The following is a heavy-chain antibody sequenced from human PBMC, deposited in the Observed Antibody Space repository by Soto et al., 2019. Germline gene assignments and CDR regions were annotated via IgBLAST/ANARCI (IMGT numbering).Heavy chain of an antibody. V-gene: IGHV4-61*01. Sequence: QVQLQESGPGLVKPSETLSLTCSVSGGSVISGYYYWSWIRQPPGKGLEWIGYIYYSGSAYYNPSLKSRVTISVDTSKNQFSLKLSSVTAADTAVYYCARIVQKDGGLLSNYYYGLDVWGQGTPVTVSS. D-gene: IGHD3-10*01. CDR3: ARIVQKDGGLLSNYYYGLDV. J-gene: IGHJ6*02. CDR1: GGSVISGYYY. CDR2: IYYSGSA.